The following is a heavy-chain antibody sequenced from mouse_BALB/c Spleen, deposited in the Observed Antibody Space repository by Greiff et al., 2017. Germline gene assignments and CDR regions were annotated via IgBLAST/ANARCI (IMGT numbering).Heavy chain of an antibody. CDR3: KSRDYDWYFDV. J-gene: IGHJ1*01. CDR2: IDPENGDT. V-gene: IGHV14-4*02. D-gene: IGHD1-1*01. Sequence: EVKVVESGAELVRSGASVKLSCTASGFNIKDYYMHWVKQRPEQGLEWIGWIDPENGDTEYAPKFQGKATMTADTSSNTAYLQLSSLTSEDTAVYYCKSRDYDWYFDVWGAGTTVTVSS. CDR1: GFNIKDYY.